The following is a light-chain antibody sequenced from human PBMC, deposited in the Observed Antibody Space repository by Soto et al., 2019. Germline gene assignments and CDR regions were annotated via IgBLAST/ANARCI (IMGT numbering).Light chain of an antibody. CDR2: GAS. Sequence: DIVLTQSPDTLSLSPGDRATLSCRASQSVNKAYLVWYQVKPGQAPRRLIYGASTRATGIPARFSGSGSGTDFTLTISSLQSQDFAVXXXXQYNNWPTFGQGTKVDIK. CDR3: XQYNNWPT. J-gene: IGKJ1*01. V-gene: IGKV3-15*01. CDR1: QSVNKAY.